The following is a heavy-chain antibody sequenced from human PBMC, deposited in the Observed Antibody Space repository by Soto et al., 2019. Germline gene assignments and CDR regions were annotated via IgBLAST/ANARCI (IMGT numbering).Heavy chain of an antibody. Sequence: QSQTLSLTCAISGDSVSSNSAAWNWIRQSPSRGIEWLGRTYYRSKWYNDYAVSVKSRITINPDTSKNQFSLQLNSVTPEDTAVYYCASLKTGQDAFDIWGQGTMVTVSS. CDR3: ASLKTGQDAFDI. D-gene: IGHD7-27*01. CDR1: GDSVSSNSAA. CDR2: TYYRSKWYN. J-gene: IGHJ3*02. V-gene: IGHV6-1*01.